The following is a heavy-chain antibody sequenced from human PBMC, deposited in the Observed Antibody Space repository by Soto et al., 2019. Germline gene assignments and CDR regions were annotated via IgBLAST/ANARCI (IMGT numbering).Heavy chain of an antibody. J-gene: IGHJ4*02. CDR1: GFSLSTSGVG. CDR2: IYWDDDK. CDR3: AHRRAYNNYWSWGDFDY. D-gene: IGHD1-20*01. V-gene: IGHV2-5*02. Sequence: QITLQESGPTLVKPTQTLTLTCIFYGFSLSTSGVGVGWLRQPPGQALEWLALIYWDDDKRYSPSLKSRLTSTKDTSKNQVVLTMTNMDPVDTATYYCAHRRAYNNYWSWGDFDYWGQGTLVTVSS.